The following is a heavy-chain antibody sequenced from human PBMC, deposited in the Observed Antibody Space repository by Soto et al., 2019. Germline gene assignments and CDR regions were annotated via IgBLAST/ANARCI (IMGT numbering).Heavy chain of an antibody. D-gene: IGHD2-2*01. Sequence: ASVKVSCKASGYTFSTNDINWVRQATGQGLEWMGWMNPNSGNTAYAQKFQGRVTMTRNTSISTAYMELSSLGSEDTAVYYCARSRYCTSSSCYVSWFDPWGQGTPVTVSS. J-gene: IGHJ5*02. V-gene: IGHV1-8*01. CDR1: GYTFSTND. CDR2: MNPNSGNT. CDR3: ARSRYCTSSSCYVSWFDP.